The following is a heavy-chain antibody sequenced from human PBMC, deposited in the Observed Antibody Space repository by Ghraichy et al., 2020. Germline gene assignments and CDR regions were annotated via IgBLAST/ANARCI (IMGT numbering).Heavy chain of an antibody. CDR1: GFTFSSYA. Sequence: GGSLRLSCAASGFTFSSYAMSWVRQAPGKGLEWISAISGSGGSTYYADSVKGRFTISRDNSKNTLYLQMNSLRAEDTAVYYCAKGVRGDSSGYYLDDYWGQGTLVTVSS. D-gene: IGHD3-22*01. J-gene: IGHJ4*02. CDR3: AKGVRGDSSGYYLDDY. V-gene: IGHV3-23*01. CDR2: ISGSGGST.